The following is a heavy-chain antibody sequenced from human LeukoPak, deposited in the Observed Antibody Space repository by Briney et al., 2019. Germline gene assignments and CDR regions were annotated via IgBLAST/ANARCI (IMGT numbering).Heavy chain of an antibody. V-gene: IGHV3-53*01. CDR1: EFTVSRNY. Sequence: GGSLRLSCTASEFTVSRNYMLWVRQAPGKGLEWVSLIFSNGDTHYADSVKGRLTISRDTSKNTVSLQMNSLRVEDTAMYYCTRDQMNYWGQGTLVTVSS. J-gene: IGHJ4*02. D-gene: IGHD5-24*01. CDR3: TRDQMNY. CDR2: IFSNGDT.